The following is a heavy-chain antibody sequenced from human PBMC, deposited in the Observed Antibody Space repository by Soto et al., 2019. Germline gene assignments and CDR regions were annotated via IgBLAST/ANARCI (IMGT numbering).Heavy chain of an antibody. Sequence: QITVKESGPTLVKPTQTLTLTCTFSGFSLSTSRVGVGWIRQPPGKALEWLALIYWDDDKRYSPSLKSRLTITKDTSKNQVVLTMTNTDPVDTATYYCVHTSGSGNSACFDYWGQGTLVTVSS. V-gene: IGHV2-5*02. J-gene: IGHJ4*02. CDR2: IYWDDDK. CDR1: GFSLSTSRVG. CDR3: VHTSGSGNSACFDY. D-gene: IGHD3-10*01.